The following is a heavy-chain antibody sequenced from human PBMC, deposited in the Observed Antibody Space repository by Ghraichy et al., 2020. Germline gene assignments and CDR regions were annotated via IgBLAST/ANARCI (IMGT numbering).Heavy chain of an antibody. CDR1: GFIFSSYY. J-gene: IGHJ4*02. CDR3: ARGGYNYGSNPIDY. Sequence: GRSLRLSCAASGFIFSSYYMTWVRQVPGKGLEWVANIKHDESEKYYVDSVKGRFTISRDNAKNSLYLQMNSLRPDDTAVYYCARGGYNYGSNPIDYWGQGTLVIVSS. CDR2: IKHDESEK. D-gene: IGHD5-18*01. V-gene: IGHV3-7*04.